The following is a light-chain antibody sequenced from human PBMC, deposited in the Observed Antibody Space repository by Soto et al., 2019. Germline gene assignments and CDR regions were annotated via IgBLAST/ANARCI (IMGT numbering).Light chain of an antibody. CDR3: QVWDSSSDPLYV. CDR2: YDS. V-gene: IGLV3-21*04. CDR1: NIGRKS. J-gene: IGLJ1*01. Sequence: SYELTQPPSVSVAPGKTARVTCGGNNIGRKSVHWYQQKPGQAPVLVIYYDSDRPSGIPERFSGSNSGNTATLTISRVEAGDAADYYCQVWDSSSDPLYVFGTGTQLTVL.